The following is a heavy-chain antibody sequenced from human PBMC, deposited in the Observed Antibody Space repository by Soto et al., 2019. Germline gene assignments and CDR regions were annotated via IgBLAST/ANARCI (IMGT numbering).Heavy chain of an antibody. CDR3: ARVSFVWFGTRREYYFDY. J-gene: IGHJ4*02. CDR2: INAGNGNT. V-gene: IGHV1-3*01. D-gene: IGHD3-10*01. CDR1: GYTFTSYA. Sequence: EASVKVSCKASGYTFTSYAMHWVRQAPGQRLEWMGWINAGNGNTKYSQKFQGRVTITRDTSASTAYMELSSLRSEDTAVYYCARVSFVWFGTRREYYFDYWGQGTLVTVSS.